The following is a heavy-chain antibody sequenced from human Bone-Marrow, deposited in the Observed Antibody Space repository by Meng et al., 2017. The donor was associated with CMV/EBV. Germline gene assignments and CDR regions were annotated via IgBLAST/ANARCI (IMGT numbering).Heavy chain of an antibody. D-gene: IGHD3-3*01. CDR3: ARSSTDFWSGYYKDY. CDR1: GYTFTGYY. CDR2: INPNSGGT. V-gene: IGHV1-2*02. Sequence: SGYTFTGYYMHWVRQAPGQGLEWMRWINPNSGGTNYAQKFQGRVTMTRDTSISTAYMGLSRLRSDDTAVYYCARSSTDFWSGYYKDYWGQGTLVTVSS. J-gene: IGHJ4*02.